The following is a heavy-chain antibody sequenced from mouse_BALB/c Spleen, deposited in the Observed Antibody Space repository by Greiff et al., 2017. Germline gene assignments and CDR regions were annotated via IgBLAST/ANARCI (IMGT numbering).Heavy chain of an antibody. V-gene: IGHV5-12-1*01. D-gene: IGHD4-1*01. CDR3: ARLGREGYAMDY. J-gene: IGHJ4*01. CDR1: GFAFSSYD. CDR2: ISSGGGST. Sequence: EVQRVESGGGLVKPGGSLKLSCAASGFAFSSYDMSWVRQTPEKRLEWVAYISSGGGSTYYPDTVKGRFTISRDNAKNTLYLQMSSLKSEDTAMYYCARLGREGYAMDYWGQGTSVTVSS.